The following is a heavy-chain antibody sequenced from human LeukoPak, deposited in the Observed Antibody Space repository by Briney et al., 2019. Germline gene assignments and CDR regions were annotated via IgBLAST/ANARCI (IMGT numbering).Heavy chain of an antibody. J-gene: IGHJ4*02. CDR2: LRYNGITA. D-gene: IGHD2-2*02. CDR1: GLALSEYG. V-gene: IGHV3-30*02. CDR3: AHLYPNTGIAY. Sequence: PGGSLRLSCVASGLALSEYGMHWVRQAPGKGPEWVSFLRYNGITAYYPDSVKGRFTTSRDDSKNTLYLQMTSLRVEDTATYYCAHLYPNTGIAYWGRGTRVTVSS.